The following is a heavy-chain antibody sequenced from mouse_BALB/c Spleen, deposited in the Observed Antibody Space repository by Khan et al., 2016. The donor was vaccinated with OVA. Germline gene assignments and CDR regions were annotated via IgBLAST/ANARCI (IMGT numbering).Heavy chain of an antibody. J-gene: IGHJ1*01. CDR1: GFTFTDYY. V-gene: IGHV7-3*02. CDR2: IRNKAKGYTT. D-gene: IGHD1-1*01. Sequence: EVELVESGGGLVQPGGSLRLSCATSGFTFTDYYMSWVRQPPGKSLEWLGFIRNKAKGYTTEYSAPVKGRFTISRDNSQNIVYLQMNTLSAEDSATYYCARETVVDVYWYFDVWGAGTTVTVSS. CDR3: ARETVVDVYWYFDV.